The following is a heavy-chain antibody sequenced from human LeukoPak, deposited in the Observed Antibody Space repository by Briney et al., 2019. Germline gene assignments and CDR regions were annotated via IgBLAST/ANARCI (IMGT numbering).Heavy chain of an antibody. CDR1: GFSFSSYS. V-gene: IGHV3-21*01. D-gene: IGHD3-22*01. CDR3: TSELYFSDGSGL. Sequence: PGGAPRPSFVAPGFSFSSYSMSWVRQAPGKGLEWVSAITRSSSSIYYADSVNGRFTISRDNAKRSVYLQMNSLRAEDTAVYYCTSELYFSDGSGLWGPGTMVTVSS. J-gene: IGHJ3*01. CDR2: ITRSSSSI.